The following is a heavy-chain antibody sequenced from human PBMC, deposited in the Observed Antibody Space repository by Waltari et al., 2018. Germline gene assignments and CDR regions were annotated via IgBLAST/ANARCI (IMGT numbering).Heavy chain of an antibody. J-gene: IGHJ4*02. V-gene: IGHV4-39*07. D-gene: IGHD3-10*01. CDR1: GGTISSSSYY. CDR2: IYYSGST. Sequence: QLQLQESGPGLVKPSETLSLTCTVSGGTISSSSYYWGWIRQPPGKGLEWIGSIYYSGSTYYNPSLKSRVTISVDTSKNQFSLKLSSVTAADTAVYYCARSLWFGELVVYWGQGTLVTVSS. CDR3: ARSLWFGELVVY.